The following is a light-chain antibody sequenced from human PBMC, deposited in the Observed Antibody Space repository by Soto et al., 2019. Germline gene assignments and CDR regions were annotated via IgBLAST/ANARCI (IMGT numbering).Light chain of an antibody. CDR2: EVS. CDR1: SSDVGGYNF. CDR3: SSYAGSNIVV. Sequence: QSALTQPPSASGSPGQSVTISCTGTSSDVGGYNFVSWYQQHPGKEPKLMIYEVSERPSGVPDRFSGSKSGNTASLTVSGLQAEDEADYYCSSYAGSNIVVFGGGTKLTVL. V-gene: IGLV2-8*01. J-gene: IGLJ2*01.